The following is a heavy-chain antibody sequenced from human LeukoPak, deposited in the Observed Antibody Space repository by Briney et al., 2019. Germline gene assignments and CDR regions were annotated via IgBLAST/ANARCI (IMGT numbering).Heavy chain of an antibody. CDR3: VRDGKQVGQPPYDY. Sequence: SSETLSLTCTVSGGSISSYYWSWVRQAPGKGLEWVANIKEDGSEKYYVDSVKGRFTISRDNAKKSLYLQINSLRAEDTAVYYCVRDGKQVGQPPYDYWGQGTLVTVSS. D-gene: IGHD6-13*01. J-gene: IGHJ4*02. CDR1: GGSISSYY. CDR2: IKEDGSEK. V-gene: IGHV3-7*01.